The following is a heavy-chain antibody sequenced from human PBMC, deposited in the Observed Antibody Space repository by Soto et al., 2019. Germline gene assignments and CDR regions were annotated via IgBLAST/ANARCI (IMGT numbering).Heavy chain of an antibody. CDR2: ISSSGNTR. CDR3: ATYPWKSSIDY. CDR1: GFTFSSYE. Sequence: PGGSLRLSCAASGFTFSSYEMNWVRQAPGKGLEWVSYISSSGNTRYYADSVKGRFTISRDNAKNSLYLQMNSLRAEDTAVYYCATYPWKSSIDYWGQGTLVTVSS. D-gene: IGHD1-1*01. J-gene: IGHJ4*02. V-gene: IGHV3-48*03.